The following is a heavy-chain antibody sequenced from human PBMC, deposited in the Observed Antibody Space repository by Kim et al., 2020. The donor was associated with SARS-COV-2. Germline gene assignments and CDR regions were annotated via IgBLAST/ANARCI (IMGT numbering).Heavy chain of an antibody. D-gene: IGHD1-26*01. J-gene: IGHJ1*01. CDR1: GYTFISYA. CDR3: VRDRTGSIHY. Sequence: ASVKVSCKTSGYTFISYALHWVRQAPGQGLEWVGWINTANSNTKYSEKFQGRVTISGDTSTSTVYMEVNNLRSEDAGIYYCVRDRTGSIHYWGQGTLVTVSS. V-gene: IGHV1-3*04. CDR2: INTANSNT.